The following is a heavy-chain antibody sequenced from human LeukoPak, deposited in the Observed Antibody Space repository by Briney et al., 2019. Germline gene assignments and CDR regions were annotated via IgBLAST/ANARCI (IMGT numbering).Heavy chain of an antibody. CDR1: GFTFSSYG. Sequence: PGGSLRLSCAASGFTFSSYGMHWVRQAPGKGLEWVAVIWYDGSNKYYADSVKGRFTISRDNSKNTLYLQMNSLRAEDTAVYYCAKEAYDYVWGSYLFDYWDQGTLVTVSS. CDR2: IWYDGSNK. V-gene: IGHV3-33*06. D-gene: IGHD3-16*02. CDR3: AKEAYDYVWGSYLFDY. J-gene: IGHJ4*02.